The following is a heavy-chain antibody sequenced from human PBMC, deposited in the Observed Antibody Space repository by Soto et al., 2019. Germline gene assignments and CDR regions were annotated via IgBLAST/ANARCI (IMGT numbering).Heavy chain of an antibody. CDR2: ICPGDSDT. CDR3: ARHLATYYSSGAADAMDV. CDR1: GYSFTNQW. J-gene: IGHJ6*02. D-gene: IGHD3-10*01. V-gene: IGHV5-51*01. Sequence: GESLKISCKGSGYSFTNQWIGWVRQMPGKGLEWMGIICPGDSDTKYSPSFEGQVTMSVDKSLSTASLQWSSLKASDTAMYSWARHLATYYSSGAADAMDVWGQGTTVTVSS.